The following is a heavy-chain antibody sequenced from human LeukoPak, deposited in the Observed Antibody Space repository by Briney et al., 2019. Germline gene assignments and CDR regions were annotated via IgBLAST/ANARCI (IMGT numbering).Heavy chain of an antibody. D-gene: IGHD3-10*01. Sequence: GGSLRLSCAASGFTFSSYAMSWVRQAPGKGLEWVSAISGSGGSTYYADSVKGRFTISRDNSKNTLYLQMNGLRAEDTAVYYCAKVSRGLLNYFDYWGQGTLVTVSS. J-gene: IGHJ4*02. CDR2: ISGSGGST. CDR3: AKVSRGLLNYFDY. CDR1: GFTFSSYA. V-gene: IGHV3-23*01.